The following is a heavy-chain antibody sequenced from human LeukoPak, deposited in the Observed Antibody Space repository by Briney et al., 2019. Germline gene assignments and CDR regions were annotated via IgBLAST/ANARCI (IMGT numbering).Heavy chain of an antibody. CDR2: IYYSGST. D-gene: IGHD3-9*01. CDR1: GGSISSSTYS. CDR3: AREWDTSSFDPRASGDH. J-gene: IGHJ4*02. Sequence: SETLSLTCTVSGGSISSSTYSWGWIRQPPGKGLEWIGNIYYSGSTFYNPSLKSRVTISLDTSKHQFSLKLTSVTAADTAVYYCAREWDTSSFDPRASGDHWGQGTPVTVSS. V-gene: IGHV4-39*07.